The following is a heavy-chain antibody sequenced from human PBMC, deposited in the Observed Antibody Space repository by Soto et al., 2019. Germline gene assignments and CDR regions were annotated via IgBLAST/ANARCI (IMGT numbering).Heavy chain of an antibody. J-gene: IGHJ4*02. D-gene: IGHD3-10*01. CDR3: ARDVYSSDRYYFLRFYFDY. Sequence: QVQLVESGGGVVQPGRSLRLSCAASGFTFSSYGMHWVRQAPGKGLEWVAVIWYDGSNKYYADSVKGRFTISRDNSKNTQYLQMNSLRAEDTAVDYCARDVYSSDRYYFLRFYFDYWGQGTLVTVSS. CDR1: GFTFSSYG. CDR2: IWYDGSNK. V-gene: IGHV3-33*01.